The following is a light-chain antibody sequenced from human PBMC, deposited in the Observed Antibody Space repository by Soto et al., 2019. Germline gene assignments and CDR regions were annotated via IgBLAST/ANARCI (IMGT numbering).Light chain of an antibody. Sequence: EIVLTQSPATLSLSPGERATLSCRASQSVRSDLAWYQQKPGQPPRLLIYDVSDRATGVPDRFSGSGSGTDFTLTISSLEPEDSAVYYCQQRDSWPLTFGGGTKVEIK. CDR3: QQRDSWPLT. V-gene: IGKV3-11*01. J-gene: IGKJ4*01. CDR2: DVS. CDR1: QSVRSD.